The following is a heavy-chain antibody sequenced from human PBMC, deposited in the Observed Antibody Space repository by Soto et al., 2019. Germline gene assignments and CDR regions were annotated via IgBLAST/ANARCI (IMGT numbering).Heavy chain of an antibody. V-gene: IGHV4-59*01. CDR1: GGSISSYY. Sequence: QVQLQESGPGLVKPSETLSLTCTVSGGSISSYYWSWIRQPPGKGLEWIGYIYYSGSTNYNPSLESRVTISVDTSKNQFSLKLSSVTAADTAVYYCARASEWLRSHYFDYWGQGTLVTVSS. CDR2: IYYSGST. CDR3: ARASEWLRSHYFDY. J-gene: IGHJ4*02. D-gene: IGHD5-12*01.